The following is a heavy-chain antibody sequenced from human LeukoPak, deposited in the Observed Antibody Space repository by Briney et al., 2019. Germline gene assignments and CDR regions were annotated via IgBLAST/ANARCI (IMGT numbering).Heavy chain of an antibody. V-gene: IGHV3-7*01. D-gene: IGHD3-3*01. CDR1: GFTFSSYW. Sequence: GGSLRLSCAASGFTFSSYWMSWVRQAPGKGLEWVANIRQDGSEKYYVDSVKGRFTISRDNAKNSLYLQMNSLRAEDTAVYYCAAQYYDFWSGYYGAFDYWGQGTLVTVPS. CDR3: AAQYYDFWSGYYGAFDY. J-gene: IGHJ4*02. CDR2: IRQDGSEK.